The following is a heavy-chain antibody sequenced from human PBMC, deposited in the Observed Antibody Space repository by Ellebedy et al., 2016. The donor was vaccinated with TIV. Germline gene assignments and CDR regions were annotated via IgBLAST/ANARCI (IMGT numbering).Heavy chain of an antibody. J-gene: IGHJ4*02. D-gene: IGHD3-10*01. CDR2: IWYDGSNK. Sequence: GESLKISCAASGFTFSSYGMHWVRQAPGKGLEWVAVIWYDGSNKYYADSVKGRFTISRDNSKNTLYLQMNSLRAKDTAVYYCARASTPTYGCFDYWGQGTLVTVSS. CDR1: GFTFSSYG. CDR3: ARASTPTYGCFDY. V-gene: IGHV3-33*01.